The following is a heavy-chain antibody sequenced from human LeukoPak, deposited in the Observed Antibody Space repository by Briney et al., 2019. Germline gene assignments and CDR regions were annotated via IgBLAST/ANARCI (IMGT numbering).Heavy chain of an antibody. CDR1: GFTFSSYE. Sequence: GESLRLSCASAGFTFSSYERNWGRQGPEKGVESCSYISSSGSNIFYTDSVKGRFTISRDNAKNSLYLQMNSLRAEDTAVYYCAREVVTTYYYYYYGMDVWGQGTTVTVSS. D-gene: IGHD4-23*01. V-gene: IGHV3-48*03. CDR3: AREVVTTYYYYYYGMDV. CDR2: ISSSGSNI. J-gene: IGHJ6*02.